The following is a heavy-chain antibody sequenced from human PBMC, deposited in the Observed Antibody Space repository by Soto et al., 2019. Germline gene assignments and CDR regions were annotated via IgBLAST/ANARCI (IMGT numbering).Heavy chain of an antibody. Sequence: EVQLLESGGGLVQPGGSLRLSCAASGFTFSSYAMSWVRQAPGKGLEWVSAISGSGGSTYYAGSVKGRFTISRDNSKNTLYLQMNSLRAEDTAVYYCAKDPEYSSSWTATFDYWGQGTLVTVSS. CDR3: AKDPEYSSSWTATFDY. CDR1: GFTFSSYA. D-gene: IGHD6-13*01. CDR2: ISGSGGST. J-gene: IGHJ4*02. V-gene: IGHV3-23*01.